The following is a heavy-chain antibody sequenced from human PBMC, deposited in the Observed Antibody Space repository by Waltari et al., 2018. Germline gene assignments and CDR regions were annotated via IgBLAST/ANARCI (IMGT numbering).Heavy chain of an antibody. CDR1: GGTFSSYP. D-gene: IGHD3-10*01. CDR3: ARGMGSGSYYYYYYYMDV. V-gene: IGHV1-69*02. J-gene: IGHJ6*03. CDR2: IIPILGIA. Sequence: QVQLVQSGAEVKKPGSSVKVSCKASGGTFSSYPISWVRQAPGQGLEWMGRIIPILGIANYAQKFQGRVTITADKSTSTAYMELSSLRSEDTAVYYCARGMGSGSYYYYYYYMDVWGKGTTVTVSS.